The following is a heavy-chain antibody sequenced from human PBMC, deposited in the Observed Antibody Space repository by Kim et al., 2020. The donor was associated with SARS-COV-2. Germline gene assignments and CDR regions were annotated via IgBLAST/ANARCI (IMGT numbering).Heavy chain of an antibody. D-gene: IGHD3-10*01. Sequence: VDGRSTISRDNSKNTLYLQLNSLRAEDTAVYYCAKAVLRGIKYYYYGMDVWGQGTTVTVSS. J-gene: IGHJ6*02. V-gene: IGHV3-30*02. CDR3: AKAVLRGIKYYYYGMDV.